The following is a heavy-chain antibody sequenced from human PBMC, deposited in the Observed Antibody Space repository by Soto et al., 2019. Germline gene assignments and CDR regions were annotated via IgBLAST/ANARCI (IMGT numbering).Heavy chain of an antibody. CDR1: GYTFTSYG. CDR2: IXAXXXNX. CDR3: ARGLGTASIAARPGNY. J-gene: IGHJ4*02. D-gene: IGHD6-6*01. Sequence: ASVKVSCKASGYTFTSYGISWVRQAPGQGLEWMGXIXAXXXNXNXAXKXXXXVTMTTDTSTSTAYMELRSLRSDDTAVYYCARGLGTASIAARPGNYWGRGILVTVSS. V-gene: IGHV1-18*04.